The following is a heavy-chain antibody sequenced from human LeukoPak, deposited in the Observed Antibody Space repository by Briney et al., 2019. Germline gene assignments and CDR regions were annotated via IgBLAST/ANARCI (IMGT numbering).Heavy chain of an antibody. Sequence: PSETLSLTCTVSGGSISRSSYYWGWIRQPPGKGLEWIGSIYYSGSTYYNPSLKSRVTISVDTSKNQFSLKLSSVTAADTAVYYCARGAMVRGVIGYFDYWGQGTLVTVSS. CDR3: ARGAMVRGVIGYFDY. J-gene: IGHJ4*02. D-gene: IGHD3-10*01. CDR1: GGSISRSSYY. V-gene: IGHV4-39*07. CDR2: IYYSGST.